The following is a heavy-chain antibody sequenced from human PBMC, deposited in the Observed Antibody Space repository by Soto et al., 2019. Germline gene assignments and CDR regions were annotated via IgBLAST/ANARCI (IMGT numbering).Heavy chain of an antibody. J-gene: IGHJ4*02. CDR3: ARARAAAAGLCDS. CDR1: GVTVSSNY. D-gene: IGHD6-13*01. V-gene: IGHV3-53*01. CDR2: VYRGGST. Sequence: EVQLVESGGGLIQPGGSLRLSCAASGVTVSSNYMTWVRQAPGKALEWVSAVYRGGSTYYSDSVKGRFTISRANSRNTVYFPINSLSVTDTAVYSGARARAAAAGLCDSWGQGTLVTVSS.